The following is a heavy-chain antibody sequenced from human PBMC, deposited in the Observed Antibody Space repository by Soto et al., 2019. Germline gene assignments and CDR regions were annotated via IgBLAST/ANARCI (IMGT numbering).Heavy chain of an antibody. J-gene: IGHJ5*02. Sequence: PVGCLRLSCAASGFTFSSYWMSWVRQAPGKGLEWVANIKQDGSEKYYVDSVKGRFTISRDNAKNSLYLQMNSLRAEDTAVYYCARDKGDSSSGWSDPCGQGTLFT. CDR2: IKQDGSEK. V-gene: IGHV3-7*01. D-gene: IGHD3-22*01. CDR1: GFTFSSYW. CDR3: ARDKGDSSSGWSDP.